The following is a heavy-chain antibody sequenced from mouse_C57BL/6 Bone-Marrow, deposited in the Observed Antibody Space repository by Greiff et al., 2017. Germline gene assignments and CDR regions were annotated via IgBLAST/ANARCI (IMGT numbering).Heavy chain of an antibody. Sequence: VQLQQSGTELVKPGASVKLSCKASGYTFTSYWMHWVKQRPGQGLEWIGNINPSNGGTNYNETFKSKATLTVDKSSSTAYMQLSSLTSEDSAVYYCARRGYYYGSSYDYWGQGTTLTVSS. CDR1: GYTFTSYW. D-gene: IGHD1-1*01. CDR3: ARRGYYYGSSYDY. J-gene: IGHJ2*01. V-gene: IGHV1-53*01. CDR2: INPSNGGT.